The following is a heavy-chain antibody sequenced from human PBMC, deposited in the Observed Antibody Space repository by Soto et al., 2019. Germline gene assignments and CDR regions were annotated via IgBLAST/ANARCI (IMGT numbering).Heavy chain of an antibody. D-gene: IGHD7-27*01. CDR2: INAGYGNT. V-gene: IGHV1-3*01. J-gene: IGHJ4*02. CDR1: GYTFSSYA. Sequence: ASVKVSCKSSGYTFSSYAMHWVRQAPGQRLEWMGWINAGYGNTKSSQKFQDRVTISRDTSASTAYMELTSLRSEDTAVYYCARDTGDGTFDFWGQGTLVTVSS. CDR3: ARDTGDGTFDF.